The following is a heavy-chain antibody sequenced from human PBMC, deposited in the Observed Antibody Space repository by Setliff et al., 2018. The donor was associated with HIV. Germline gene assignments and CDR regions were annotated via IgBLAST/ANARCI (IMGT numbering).Heavy chain of an antibody. CDR1: VGSVSSGNHY. V-gene: IGHV4-61*02. CDR2: IYTSGST. J-gene: IGHJ4*02. CDR3: ARVGYHGSGRYSFDY. Sequence: SETLSLTCTVSVGSVSSGNHYWSWIRQPAGKGLEWIGRIYTSGSTNYNPSLKSRVTISVDTSRNQFSLNLSSVTAAETAVYYCARVGYHGSGRYSFDYWGQGTLVTVSS. D-gene: IGHD3-10*01.